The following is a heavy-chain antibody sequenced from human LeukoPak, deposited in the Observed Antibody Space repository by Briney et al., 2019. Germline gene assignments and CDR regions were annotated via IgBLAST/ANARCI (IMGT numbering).Heavy chain of an antibody. V-gene: IGHV1-2*02. J-gene: IGHJ4*02. CDR2: INPNSGGT. CDR3: ARDDYYDSSGYFDY. CDR1: GYTFTGYY. Sequence: ASVKVSCKASGYTFTGYYMHWVRQAPGQGLEWMGWINPNSGGTNYAQKFQGRVTMTRDTSISTAYMELSRLRSDDTAVYYCARDDYYDSSGYFDYWGQGTLVTVSS. D-gene: IGHD3-22*01.